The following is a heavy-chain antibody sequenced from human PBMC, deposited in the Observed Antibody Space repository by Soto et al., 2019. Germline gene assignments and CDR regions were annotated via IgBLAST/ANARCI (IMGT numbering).Heavy chain of an antibody. CDR1: GFTFSSSA. Sequence: GGSLRLSCTGSGFTFSSSAMTWVRQGPGKGLEWVSSISSSSSYIYFADSLKGRFTISRDNAKNSLYLQMNSLRAEDTAVYYCARDIGEMSAVWGQGTQVTVSS. J-gene: IGHJ4*02. V-gene: IGHV3-21*06. CDR2: ISSSSSYI. D-gene: IGHD3-10*01. CDR3: ARDIGEMSAV.